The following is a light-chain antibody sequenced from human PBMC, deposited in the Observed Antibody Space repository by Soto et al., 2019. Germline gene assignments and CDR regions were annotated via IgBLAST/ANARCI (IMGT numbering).Light chain of an antibody. CDR3: QQYNSYSWT. J-gene: IGKJ1*01. CDR1: QSIGSY. V-gene: IGKV1-5*03. CDR2: KAS. Sequence: DIQMTQSPSTLSASVGDRVTITCRASQSIGSYLAWYQQKPGKAPKVLIYKASSLESGVPSRFSGRGSGTEFPLTISSLQPDDFATYYCQQYNSYSWTFGQGTKVEIK.